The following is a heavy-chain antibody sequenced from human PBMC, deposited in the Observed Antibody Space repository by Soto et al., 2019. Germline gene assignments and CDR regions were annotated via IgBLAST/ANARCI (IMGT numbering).Heavy chain of an antibody. CDR3: ALGDSFFDY. Sequence: PSETLSLTCTVSGGSISSYSWSWIRQPPGKGLEWIGYMYYSGSTNYNPSLQSRITTSVDTSKNQFSLKLTSVTAADTAVYYCALGDSFFDYWRQGTLVTVSS. CDR1: GGSISSYS. V-gene: IGHV4-59*01. D-gene: IGHD2-21*02. CDR2: MYYSGST. J-gene: IGHJ4*02.